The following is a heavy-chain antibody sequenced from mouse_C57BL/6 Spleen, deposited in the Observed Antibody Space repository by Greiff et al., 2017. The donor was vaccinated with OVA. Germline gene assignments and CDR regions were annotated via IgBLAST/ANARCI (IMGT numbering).Heavy chain of an antibody. CDR3: ASYYYGSSYDYAMDY. CDR1: GYTFTDYN. V-gene: IGHV1-22*01. J-gene: IGHJ4*01. Sequence: VQLQQSGPELVKPGASVKMSCKASGYTFTDYNMHWVKQSHGKSLEWIGYINPNNGGTSYNQKFKGKATLTVNKSSSTAYMELRSLTSEDSAVYCCASYYYGSSYDYAMDYWGQGTSVTVSS. CDR2: INPNNGGT. D-gene: IGHD1-1*01.